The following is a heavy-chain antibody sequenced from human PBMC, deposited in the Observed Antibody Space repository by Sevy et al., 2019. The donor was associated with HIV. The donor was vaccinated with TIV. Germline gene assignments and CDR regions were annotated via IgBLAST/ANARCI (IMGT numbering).Heavy chain of an antibody. CDR2: IKSKTDGGTA. CDR1: GFTFNYAW. Sequence: GGSLRLSCAASGFTFNYAWMSWVRQAPGKGLEWVGRIKSKTDGGTADYAAHVKGRFTISRNDSENTLYLQMNSLKTEDTAVYYCASVVKNDFWDGHVNYYGLDVWGQGTTVTVSS. J-gene: IGHJ6*02. D-gene: IGHD3-3*01. V-gene: IGHV3-15*01. CDR3: ASVVKNDFWDGHVNYYGLDV.